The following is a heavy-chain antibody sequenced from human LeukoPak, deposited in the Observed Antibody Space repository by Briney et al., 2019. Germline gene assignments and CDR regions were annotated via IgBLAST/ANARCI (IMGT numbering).Heavy chain of an antibody. Sequence: ASVKVSCKASGYTFTSYDINWVRQATGQGLEWMGWMNPNSGNTGYAQKFQGRVTMTRNTSISTAYMELSSLRSEDTAVYYCARDLTGHYYDSSGYSRWGQGTLVTVSS. J-gene: IGHJ4*02. CDR2: MNPNSGNT. CDR3: ARDLTGHYYDSSGYSR. CDR1: GYTFTSYD. D-gene: IGHD3-22*01. V-gene: IGHV1-8*02.